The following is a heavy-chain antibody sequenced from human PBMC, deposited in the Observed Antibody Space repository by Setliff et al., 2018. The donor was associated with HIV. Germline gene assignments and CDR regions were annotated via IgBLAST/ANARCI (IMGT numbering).Heavy chain of an antibody. J-gene: IGHJ4*02. CDR2: INGDGDST. Sequence: PGGSLRLSCAASGFTFSFHAMTWVRQAPGKGLEWVSGINGDGDSTYYADSVKGRFTVSRDTSKNTLFLQMNSLRPEDAAVYYCARVRLYNSALEYWGQGTLVTVSS. CDR3: ARVRLYNSALEY. V-gene: IGHV3-23*01. D-gene: IGHD3-22*01. CDR1: GFTFSFHA.